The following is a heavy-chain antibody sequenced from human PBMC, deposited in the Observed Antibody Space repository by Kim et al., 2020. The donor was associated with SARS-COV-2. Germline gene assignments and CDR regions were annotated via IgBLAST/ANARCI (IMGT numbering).Heavy chain of an antibody. CDR3: AKIRWDFTDYGLDV. CDR2: ISWNSGSV. CDR1: GFTFDDYA. D-gene: IGHD2-8*02. Sequence: GGSPRLSCAASGFTFDDYAMHWVRQAPGKGLEWVSGISWNSGSVGYADSVKGRFTISRDNAKNSLYLQMNSLRAEDTALYYCAKIRWDFTDYGLDVWGQGTTVTVSS. J-gene: IGHJ6*02. V-gene: IGHV3-9*01.